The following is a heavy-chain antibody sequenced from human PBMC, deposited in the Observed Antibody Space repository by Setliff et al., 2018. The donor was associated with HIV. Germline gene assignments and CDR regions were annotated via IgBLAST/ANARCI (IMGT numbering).Heavy chain of an antibody. V-gene: IGHV4-4*08. CDR1: GGSIPGYH. CDR3: ARVAVGGTGPDS. D-gene: IGHD1-1*01. Sequence: SETLSLTCSVFGGSIPGYHWCWIRQSPGKGLEWIGFIHMNGNSVYNPSLKSRVTLSGDASKNQFSLKLTSVTVADTAVYYCARVAVGGTGPDSWGQGTPVTVSS. J-gene: IGHJ4*02. CDR2: IHMNGNS.